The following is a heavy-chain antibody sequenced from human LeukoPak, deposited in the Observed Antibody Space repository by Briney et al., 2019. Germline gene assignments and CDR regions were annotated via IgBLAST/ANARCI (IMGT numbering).Heavy chain of an antibody. Sequence: KPSETLSLTCTISGGSISSSSYYWGWIRQPPGKGLEWIGSIYYSGSTYYNPSLKSRVTISVDTSKNQFSLKLSSVTAADTAVYYCARDGADGYRSFDIWGQGTMVTVSS. CDR3: ARDGADGYRSFDI. CDR1: GGSISSSSYY. D-gene: IGHD5-24*01. J-gene: IGHJ3*02. V-gene: IGHV4-39*02. CDR2: IYYSGST.